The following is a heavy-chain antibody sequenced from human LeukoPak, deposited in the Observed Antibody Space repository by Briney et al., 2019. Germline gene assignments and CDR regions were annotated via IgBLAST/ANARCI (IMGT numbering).Heavy chain of an antibody. CDR3: ASFVGSNYYYYMDV. CDR1: GLTFSSYG. CDR2: IRYDGSNK. V-gene: IGHV3-30*02. Sequence: GGSLRLSCAASGLTFSSYGMHWVRQARGKGLEWVAFIRYDGSNKYYADSVKGRFTISRDNAKNSLYLQMNSLRAEDTAVYYCASFVGSNYYYYMDVWGKGTTVTISS. J-gene: IGHJ6*03. D-gene: IGHD1-26*01.